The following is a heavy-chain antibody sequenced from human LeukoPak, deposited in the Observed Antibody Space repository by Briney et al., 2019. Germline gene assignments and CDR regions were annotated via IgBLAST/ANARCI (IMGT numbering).Heavy chain of an antibody. J-gene: IGHJ5*02. CDR1: GGSISSGGYY. D-gene: IGHD2-2*01. CDR2: IYCSGST. V-gene: IGHV4-31*03. Sequence: SETLSLTCTVSGGSISSGGYYWSWIRQHPGKGLEWIGYIYCSGSTYYNPSLKSRVTISVDTSKNQFSLKLSSVTAADTAVYYCARTAVVPAAFTLDWFDPWGQGTLVTVSS. CDR3: ARTAVVPAAFTLDWFDP.